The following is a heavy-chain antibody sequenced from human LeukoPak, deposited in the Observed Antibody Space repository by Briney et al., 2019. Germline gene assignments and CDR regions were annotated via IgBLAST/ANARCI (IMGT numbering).Heavy chain of an antibody. J-gene: IGHJ4*02. D-gene: IGHD1-1*01. CDR1: GYTFTGYY. Sequence: ASVKVSCKASGYTFTGYYMHWVRQAPEQGLEWMGWINPNSGGTNYAQKFQGRVTMTRDTSISTAYMELSRLRSDDTAVYYCARVRIPSRLERLTYFDYWGQGTLVTASS. CDR2: INPNSGGT. CDR3: ARVRIPSRLERLTYFDY. V-gene: IGHV1-2*02.